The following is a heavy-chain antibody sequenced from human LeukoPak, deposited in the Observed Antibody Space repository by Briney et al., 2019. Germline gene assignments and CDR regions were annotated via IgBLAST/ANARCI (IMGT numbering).Heavy chain of an antibody. CDR1: GGSMSSGDYC. J-gene: IGHJ4*02. Sequence: SETLSLTCTVSGGSMSSGDYCWSWIRQPPGKGLEWIGYIYYSGSTYYNPSLKSRVTISVDTSKNQFSLKLSSVTAADTAVYYCARGAPVGLEFDYWGQGTLVTVSS. V-gene: IGHV4-30-4*01. CDR3: ARGAPVGLEFDY. CDR2: IYYSGST. D-gene: IGHD1-26*01.